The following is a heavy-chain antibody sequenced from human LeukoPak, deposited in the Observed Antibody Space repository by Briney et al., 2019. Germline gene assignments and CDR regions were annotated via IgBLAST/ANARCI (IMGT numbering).Heavy chain of an antibody. V-gene: IGHV3-7*01. Sequence: GGSLRLSCAASGFTLNSYLMSWVRQAPGRGLEWVANIKKDGSEESYLDSVKGRFAVSRDNAKNSLFLQMNSLRGEDTAVYYCARSNPNKNALDLWGQGTMVTISS. CDR2: IKKDGSEE. CDR3: ARSNPNKNALDL. CDR1: GFTLNSYL. J-gene: IGHJ3*01. D-gene: IGHD1-14*01.